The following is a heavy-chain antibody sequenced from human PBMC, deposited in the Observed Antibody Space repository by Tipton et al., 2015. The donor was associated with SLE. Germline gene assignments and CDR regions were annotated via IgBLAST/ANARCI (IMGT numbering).Heavy chain of an antibody. CDR2: INHTGST. J-gene: IGHJ4*02. CDR3: AREGRREQLALDY. CDR1: GYSISSGYY. Sequence: TLSLTCAVSGYSISSGYYWGWIRQPPGKGLEWIAEINHTGSTNYNPSLKSRVTISVDTSKNQFSLKLSSVTAADTAVYYCAREGRREQLALDYWGQGTLVTVSS. V-gene: IGHV4-38-2*02. D-gene: IGHD6-6*01.